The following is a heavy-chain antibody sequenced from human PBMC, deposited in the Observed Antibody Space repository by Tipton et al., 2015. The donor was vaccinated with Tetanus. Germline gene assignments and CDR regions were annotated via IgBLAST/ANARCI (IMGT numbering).Heavy chain of an antibody. CDR3: ARDFPPGSAAGRPESNDY. CDR2: INPSGGST. V-gene: IGHV1-46*01. Sequence: QLVQSGAEVKKPGASVKVSCKASGYTFTSYYMHWVRQAPGQGLEWMGIINPSGGSTSYAQKFQGRVTMTRDTSTSTVYMELSSLRSEDTAVYYCARDFPPGSAAGRPESNDYWGQGTLVTVSS. J-gene: IGHJ4*02. CDR1: GYTFTSYY. D-gene: IGHD6-13*01.